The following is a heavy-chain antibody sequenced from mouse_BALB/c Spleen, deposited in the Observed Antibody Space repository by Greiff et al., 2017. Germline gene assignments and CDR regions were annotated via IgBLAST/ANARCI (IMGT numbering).Heavy chain of an antibody. V-gene: IGHV2-4-1*01. CDR1: GFSLTSYG. CDR2: IWSGGST. D-gene: IGHD1-2*01. Sequence: VQLQESGPGLVQPSQSLSITCTVSGFSLTSYGVHWVRQSPGKGLEWLGVIWSGGSTDDNAAFISRLSISKDNSKSQVFFKMNSLQADDTAIYYCARNRGHYGWYFDYWGQGTTLTVSS. CDR3: ARNRGHYGWYFDY. J-gene: IGHJ2*01.